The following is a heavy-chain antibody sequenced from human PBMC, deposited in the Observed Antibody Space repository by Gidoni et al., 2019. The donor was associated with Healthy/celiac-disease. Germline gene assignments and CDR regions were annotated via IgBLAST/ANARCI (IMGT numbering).Heavy chain of an antibody. CDR1: GFTFSSYG. D-gene: IGHD6-13*01. CDR2: ISYDGSNK. J-gene: IGHJ4*02. V-gene: IGHV3-30*18. Sequence: QVQLVESGGGVVQPGRSLRLSCAASGFTFSSYGMPWVRQAPGKGLEWVAVISYDGSNKYYADSVKGRFTISRDNSKNTLYLQMNSLRAEDTAVYYCAKDQDSRGILDYWGQGTLVTVSS. CDR3: AKDQDSRGILDY.